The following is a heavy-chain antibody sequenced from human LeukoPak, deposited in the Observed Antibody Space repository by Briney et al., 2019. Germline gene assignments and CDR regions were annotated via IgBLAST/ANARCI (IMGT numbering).Heavy chain of an antibody. D-gene: IGHD4-11*01. CDR2: IWYDGSNK. CDR3: AREVNLQGYFDY. V-gene: IGHV3-33*01. Sequence: GGSLRLSCAASGFTFSSYGMHWVRQAPGKGLEWVAVIWYDGSNKYYADFVKGRFTISRDNSKNTLYLQMNSLRAEDTAVYYCAREVNLQGYFDYWGQGTLVTVSS. CDR1: GFTFSSYG. J-gene: IGHJ4*02.